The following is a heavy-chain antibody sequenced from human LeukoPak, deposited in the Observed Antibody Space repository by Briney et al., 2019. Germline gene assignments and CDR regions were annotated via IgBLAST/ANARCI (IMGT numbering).Heavy chain of an antibody. Sequence: GGSLRLSCAASGFIFSSHAMHWVRQAPGKGLEWVAVISYDGSNKYYADSVKGRFTISRDNSKNTLYLQMNSLRAEDTAVYYCARETLFSGSYFDYWGQGTLVTVSS. CDR3: ARETLFSGSYFDY. D-gene: IGHD1-26*01. CDR2: ISYDGSNK. CDR1: GFIFSSHA. V-gene: IGHV3-30-3*01. J-gene: IGHJ4*02.